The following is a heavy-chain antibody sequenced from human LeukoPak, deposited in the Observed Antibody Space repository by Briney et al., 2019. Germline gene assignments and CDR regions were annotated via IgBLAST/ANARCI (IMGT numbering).Heavy chain of an antibody. J-gene: IGHJ5*02. D-gene: IGHD2-15*01. CDR2: IASDGSST. Sequence: GGSLRLSCAASGFTFSSYWMNWVRQAPGKGLVWVSRIASDGSSTTYADSVKGRFSISRDNAKNTLYLQMNSLRVEDTAVYYCAREKGYCSGGSCPLNWFDPWGQGTLVTVSS. CDR3: AREKGYCSGGSCPLNWFDP. CDR1: GFTFSSYW. V-gene: IGHV3-74*01.